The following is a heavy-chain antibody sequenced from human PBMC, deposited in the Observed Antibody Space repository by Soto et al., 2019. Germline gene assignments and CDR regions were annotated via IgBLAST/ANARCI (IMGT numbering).Heavy chain of an antibody. CDR3: SRRAPEGFDP. CDR1: GGTIRSSNYY. CDR2: IDYSGST. J-gene: IGHJ5*02. Sequence: SETLSLTCTVSGGTIRSSNYYWAWIRQPPGKGLEWIGSIDYSGSTYYNPSLKSRVTISVDTSKNHFPLKLGSVTAADTALYYCSRRAPEGFDPWGQGTLVTVSS. V-gene: IGHV4-39*02.